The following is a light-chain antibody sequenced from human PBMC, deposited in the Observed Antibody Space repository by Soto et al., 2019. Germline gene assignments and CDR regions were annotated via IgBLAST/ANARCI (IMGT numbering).Light chain of an antibody. CDR1: QSVSSN. CDR3: QQYNNWPPA. V-gene: IGKV3-15*01. Sequence: MTQSAAILSASPGERATLSWWASQSVSSNLAWYQQKHGQAPRLLIYGASTRATGIPARFSGSGYGTEFNLTISSLQSEDFAVYYCQQYNNWPPAFGQGTKVDIK. CDR2: GAS. J-gene: IGKJ1*01.